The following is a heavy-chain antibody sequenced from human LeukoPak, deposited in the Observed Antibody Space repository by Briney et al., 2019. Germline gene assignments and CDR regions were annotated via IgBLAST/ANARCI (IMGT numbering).Heavy chain of an antibody. D-gene: IGHD4-17*01. CDR3: ARLDYGDYGWFDP. V-gene: IGHV4-59*04. Sequence: GSLRLSCAASGFTVSTNYMSWIRQPPGKGLEWIGSSYYTGSTYYNSSLRSRVTMSVDTSKNQFSLNVISVTAADTAVYYCARLDYGDYGWFDPWGQGTLVTVSS. CDR2: SYYTGST. CDR1: GFTVSTNY. J-gene: IGHJ5*02.